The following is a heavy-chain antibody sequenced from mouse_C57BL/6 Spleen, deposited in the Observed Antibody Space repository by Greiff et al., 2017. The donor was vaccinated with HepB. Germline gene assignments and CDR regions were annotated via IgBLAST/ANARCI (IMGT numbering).Heavy chain of an antibody. V-gene: IGHV1-76*01. CDR1: GYTFTDYY. CDR2: IYPGSGNT. J-gene: IGHJ2*01. CDR3: ARGEGEGFDY. Sequence: QVQLKQSGAELVRPGASVKLSCKASGYTFTDYYINWVKQRPGQGLEWIARIYPGSGNTYYNEKFKGKATLTAEKSSSTAYMQLSSLTSEDSAVYFCARGEGEGFDYWGQGTTLTVSS.